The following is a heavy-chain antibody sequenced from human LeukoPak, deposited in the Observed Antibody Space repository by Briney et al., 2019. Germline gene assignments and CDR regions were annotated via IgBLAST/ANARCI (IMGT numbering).Heavy chain of an antibody. CDR2: IRQDGSDK. D-gene: IGHD2-15*01. J-gene: IGHJ4*02. Sequence: GGSLRLPCAASGFTFSSNWMSWVRQAPGKRLEWVANIRQDGSDKYYMDSVKGRFTISRDNAKNSLSLQMNSLRAEDTAVYYCARDRDCGDGGCYPHFDYWGQGVQVTVSS. CDR3: ARDRDCGDGGCYPHFDY. CDR1: GFTFSSNW. V-gene: IGHV3-7*01.